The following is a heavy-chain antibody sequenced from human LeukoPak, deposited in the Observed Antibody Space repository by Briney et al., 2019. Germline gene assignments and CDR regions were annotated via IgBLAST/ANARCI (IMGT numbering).Heavy chain of an antibody. D-gene: IGHD6-19*01. J-gene: IGHJ4*02. CDR3: AKWSVAGPRYFDY. CDR2: ISGSGGST. CDR1: GFTFSSYA. Sequence: GGSLRLSCAASGFTFSSYAMSWVRQAPGKGLEWVSAISGSGGSTYYADSVKGRFTISRDNSKSTLYLQMNSLRAEDTAVYYCAKWSVAGPRYFDYWGQGTLVTVSS. V-gene: IGHV3-23*01.